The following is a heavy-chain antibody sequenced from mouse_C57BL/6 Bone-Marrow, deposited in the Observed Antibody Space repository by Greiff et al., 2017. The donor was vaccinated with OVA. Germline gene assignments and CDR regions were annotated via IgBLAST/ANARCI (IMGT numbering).Heavy chain of an antibody. D-gene: IGHD2-3*01. V-gene: IGHV1-20*01. CDR3: ARSKDDGYFFDY. CDR2: INPYNGDT. CDR1: GCSFTGYF. Sequence: VQLKQSGPELVKPGDSVKISCKASGCSFTGYFMNWVMQSHGKSLEWIGRINPYNGDTFYNQKFKGKATLTVDKSSSTAHMELRSLTSEDSAVYYCARSKDDGYFFDYWGQGTTLTVSS. J-gene: IGHJ2*01.